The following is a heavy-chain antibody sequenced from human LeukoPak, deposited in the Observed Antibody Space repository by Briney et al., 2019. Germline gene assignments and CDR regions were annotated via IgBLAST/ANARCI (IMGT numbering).Heavy chain of an antibody. D-gene: IGHD5-24*01. Sequence: PGGSLRLSRAASGFTFSSYSMNWVRQAPGKGLEWVSSISSSSSYIYYADSVKGRFTISRDNAKNSLYLQMNSLRAEDTAVYYCAISRDGYTLRHWGQGTLVTVSS. V-gene: IGHV3-21*01. J-gene: IGHJ4*02. CDR1: GFTFSSYS. CDR2: ISSSSSYI. CDR3: AISRDGYTLRH.